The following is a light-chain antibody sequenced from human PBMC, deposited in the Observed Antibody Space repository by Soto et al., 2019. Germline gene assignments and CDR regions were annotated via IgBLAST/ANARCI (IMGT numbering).Light chain of an antibody. CDR3: SSYRSGGSLV. V-gene: IGLV2-14*01. CDR2: GVS. CDR1: TTDVGGYNY. J-gene: IGLJ3*02. Sequence: QSALTQPASVSGSPGQWITLSCTGTTTDVGGYNYVSWYQHHPGKAPKLIIYGVSTRPSGLSNRLSGSKSGDTASLTISGLQAEDEADYFCSSYRSGGSLVFGGGTKVTVL.